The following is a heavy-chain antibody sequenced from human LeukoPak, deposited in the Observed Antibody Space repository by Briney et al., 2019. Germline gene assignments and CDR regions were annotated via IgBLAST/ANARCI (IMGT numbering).Heavy chain of an antibody. V-gene: IGHV1-69*13. J-gene: IGHJ4*02. Sequence: ASVKVSCKASGGTFSSYAISWVRQAPGQGLEWMGGIIPIFGTANYAQKFQGRVTITADESTSTAYMELSSLRSEDTAVYYCARDRHISSTSGEPDYWGQGTLVTVSS. CDR1: GGTFSSYA. D-gene: IGHD2-2*01. CDR3: ARDRHISSTSGEPDY. CDR2: IIPIFGTA.